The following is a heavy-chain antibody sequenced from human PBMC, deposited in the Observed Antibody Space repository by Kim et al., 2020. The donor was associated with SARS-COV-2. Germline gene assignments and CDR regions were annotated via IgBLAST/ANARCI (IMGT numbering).Heavy chain of an antibody. V-gene: IGHV4-34*01. CDR1: GGSFSGYY. CDR2: INHSGST. CDR3: RAARFYFDY. Sequence: SETLSLTCAVYGGSFSGYYWSWIRQPPGKGLEWIGEINHSGSTNYNPSLKSRVTISVDTSKNQFSLKLSSVTAADTAVYYCRAARFYFDYWGQGTLVTVS. J-gene: IGHJ4*02. D-gene: IGHD6-6*01.